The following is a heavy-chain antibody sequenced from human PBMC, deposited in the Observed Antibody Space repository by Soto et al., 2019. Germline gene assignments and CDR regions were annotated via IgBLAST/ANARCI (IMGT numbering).Heavy chain of an antibody. CDR3: AREEDFDYGMDV. J-gene: IGHJ6*02. V-gene: IGHV3-33*01. D-gene: IGHD3-3*01. CDR2: IWYDGSNK. Sequence: QVQLVESGGGVVQPGRSLRLSCAASGFTFSSYGMHWVRQAPGKGLEWVAVIWYDGSNKYYADSVKGRFTISRDNSKNTLYLQMNSLRAEDTAVYYCAREEDFDYGMDVWGQGTTVTVSS. CDR1: GFTFSSYG.